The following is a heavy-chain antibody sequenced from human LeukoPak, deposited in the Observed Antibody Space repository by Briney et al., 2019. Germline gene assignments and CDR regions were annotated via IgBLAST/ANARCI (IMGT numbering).Heavy chain of an antibody. V-gene: IGHV4-4*02. Sequence: ASETLSLTCAVSGGSISSSNWWSWVRQPPGKGLEWIGEIYHSGSTNYNPSLKSRVTISVDKSKNQFSLKLSSVTAADTAVYYCARRIAVAGTRIDYWGQGTLVTVSS. CDR3: ARRIAVAGTRIDY. D-gene: IGHD6-19*01. J-gene: IGHJ4*02. CDR2: IYHSGST. CDR1: GGSISSSNW.